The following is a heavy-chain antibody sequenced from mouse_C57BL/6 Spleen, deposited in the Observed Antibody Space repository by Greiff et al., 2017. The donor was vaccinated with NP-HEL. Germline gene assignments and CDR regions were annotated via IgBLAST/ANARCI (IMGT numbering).Heavy chain of an antibody. V-gene: IGHV5-4*01. CDR3: AREGLRSFFDY. Sequence: EVKLMESGGGLVKPGGSLKLSCAASGFTFSSYAMSWVRQTPEKRLEWVATISDGGSYTYYPDNVKGRFTISRDNAKNNLYLQMSHLKSEDTAMYYCAREGLRSFFDYWGQGTTLTVSS. D-gene: IGHD1-1*01. J-gene: IGHJ2*01. CDR1: GFTFSSYA. CDR2: ISDGGSYT.